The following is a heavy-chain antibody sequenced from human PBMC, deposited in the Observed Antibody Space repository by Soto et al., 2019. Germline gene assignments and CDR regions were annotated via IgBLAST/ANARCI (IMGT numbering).Heavy chain of an antibody. CDR2: IWYDGSNK. J-gene: IGHJ4*02. D-gene: IGHD3-9*01. Sequence: GGSLRLSCVASGFTFSSYGMHWVRQAPGKGLEWVAVIWYDGSNKYYADSVKGRFTISRDNSKNTLYLQMNSLRAEDTAVYYCARDRGEHSGYFDWLSRGDDYWGQGTLVTVSS. CDR3: ARDRGEHSGYFDWLSRGDDY. V-gene: IGHV3-33*01. CDR1: GFTFSSYG.